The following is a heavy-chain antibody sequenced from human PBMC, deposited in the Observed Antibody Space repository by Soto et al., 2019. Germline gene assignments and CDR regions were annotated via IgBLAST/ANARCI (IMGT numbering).Heavy chain of an antibody. CDR2: IWYDXSNK. CDR1: RFTFTSYG. J-gene: IGHJ4*02. Sequence: XXSLRLSCAASRFTFTSYGMHWVRQAPGKGLEWAQXIWYDXSNKHYEDYVXXRFTIYRXXSKNKLYLQMNSMRAEDTAVYYCARLAGTPANYWGQGTLVTASS. V-gene: IGHV3-33*01. D-gene: IGHD6-19*01. CDR3: ARLAGTPANY.